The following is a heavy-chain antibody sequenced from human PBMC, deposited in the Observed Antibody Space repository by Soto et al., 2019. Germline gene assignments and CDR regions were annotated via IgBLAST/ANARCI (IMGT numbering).Heavy chain of an antibody. V-gene: IGHV1-18*01. CDR1: GYTFTSYD. CDR3: AGMDRYCSGGSCYQGNWFDP. J-gene: IGHJ5*02. CDR2: ISAYNGNT. D-gene: IGHD2-15*01. Sequence: ASVKVSCKASGYTFTSYDINWVRQATGQGLEWMGWISAYNGNTNYAQKLQGRVTMTTDTSTSTAYMELRSLRSDDTAVYYCAGMDRYCSGGSCYQGNWFDPWGQGTPVTVSS.